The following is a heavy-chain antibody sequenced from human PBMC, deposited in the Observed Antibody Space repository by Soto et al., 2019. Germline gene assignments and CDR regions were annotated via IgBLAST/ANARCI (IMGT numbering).Heavy chain of an antibody. Sequence: QVQLQESGPGLVKPSETLSLTCTVSGASVSSGSSFWTWLRQPPGKGLEWIGYIYYSGSTKYNPSLKSRVTISVDTSKNQFSLKLTSLTAADTAVYYCARLDLRVQVWGMDVWGQGTTVTVSS. CDR1: GASVSSGSSF. CDR3: ARLDLRVQVWGMDV. J-gene: IGHJ6*02. V-gene: IGHV4-61*01. CDR2: IYYSGST.